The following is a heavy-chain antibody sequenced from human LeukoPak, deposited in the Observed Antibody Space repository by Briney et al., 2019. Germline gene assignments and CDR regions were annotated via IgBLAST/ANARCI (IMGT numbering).Heavy chain of an antibody. CDR3: ALVRYFDWLYDY. CDR1: GFTFSSYG. V-gene: IGHV3-30*03. D-gene: IGHD3-9*01. CDR2: ISYDGSNK. Sequence: PGRSLRLSCAASGFTFSSYGVHWVRQAPGKGLEWVAVISYDGSNKYYADSVKGRFTISRDNSKNTLYLQMNSLRAEDTAVYYCALVRYFDWLYDYWGQGTLVTVSS. J-gene: IGHJ4*02.